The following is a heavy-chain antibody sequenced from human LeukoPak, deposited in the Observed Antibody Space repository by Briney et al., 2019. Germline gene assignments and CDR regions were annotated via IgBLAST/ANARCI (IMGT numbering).Heavy chain of an antibody. CDR2: IKQDGSEK. J-gene: IGHJ3*02. Sequence: GGSLRLSCAASGFTSSRNWMSGVRQAPGEGLGWGANIKQDGSEKNFVDSVKGGFTISRDNAKNSLCLQMNSLRAEDTAVYFCARDGDYCDYSRLGVFDIWVQGTMVTVSS. D-gene: IGHD4-17*01. V-gene: IGHV3-7*01. CDR1: GFTSSRNW. CDR3: ARDGDYCDYSRLGVFDI.